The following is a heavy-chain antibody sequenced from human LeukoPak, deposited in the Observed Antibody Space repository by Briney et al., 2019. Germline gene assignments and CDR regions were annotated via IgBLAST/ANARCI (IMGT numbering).Heavy chain of an antibody. CDR1: GYTFTSYG. V-gene: IGHV1-18*01. CDR3: ARSVEYSSGWKAYYYYMDV. Sequence: ASVKVSCKASGYTFTSYGISWVRQAPGQGLEWMGWISAYNGNTNYAQKLQGRVTMTTDTSTSTAYMELRSLRSDDTAVYYCARSVEYSSGWKAYYYYMDVWGKGTTVTVSS. D-gene: IGHD6-19*01. J-gene: IGHJ6*03. CDR2: ISAYNGNT.